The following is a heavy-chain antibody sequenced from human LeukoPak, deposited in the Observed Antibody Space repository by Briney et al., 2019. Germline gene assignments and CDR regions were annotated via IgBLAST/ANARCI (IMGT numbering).Heavy chain of an antibody. CDR1: GFTFSSYG. Sequence: GGSLRLSCAASGFTFSSYGMHWVRQAPGKGLEWGAVIPYDGSNKYYADSVKGRFTITRDNSKNTLYLQMNSLRAEDTAVYYCAKDPAAGTNWFDPWGQGTLVTVSS. CDR3: AKDPAAGTNWFDP. J-gene: IGHJ5*02. D-gene: IGHD6-13*01. CDR2: IPYDGSNK. V-gene: IGHV3-30*18.